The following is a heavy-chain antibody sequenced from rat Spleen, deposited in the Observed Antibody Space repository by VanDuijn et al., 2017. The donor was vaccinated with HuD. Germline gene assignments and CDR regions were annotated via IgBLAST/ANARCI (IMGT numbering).Heavy chain of an antibody. D-gene: IGHD1-9*01. V-gene: IGHV2-45*01. Sequence: QVQLMESGPGLVQPSETLSLTCTVSGFSLTSYSVHWVRQPPGKGLEGMGVMWRSGSTEYNSALKSRLSISRDTSKSQVLLKMNSLQTEDTAMYFCARSSYGYNFDVMDAWGQGASVTVSS. CDR3: ARSSYGYNFDVMDA. CDR2: MWRSGST. CDR1: GFSLTSYS. J-gene: IGHJ4*01.